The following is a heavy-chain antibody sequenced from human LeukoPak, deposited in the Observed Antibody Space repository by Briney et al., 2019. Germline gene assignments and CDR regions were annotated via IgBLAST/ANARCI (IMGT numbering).Heavy chain of an antibody. J-gene: IGHJ4*02. CDR1: GFTFSRYS. Sequence: PGGSLRLSCAASGFTFSRYSMNWVRQAPGKGLEWVSSISRSSSYIYYADSLKGRFTISRDNAKNSLYLQMNNLRAEDTAVYYCARGSDIEQWLVYFDSWGQGTLVTVSS. D-gene: IGHD6-19*01. CDR2: ISRSSSYI. CDR3: ARGSDIEQWLVYFDS. V-gene: IGHV3-21*01.